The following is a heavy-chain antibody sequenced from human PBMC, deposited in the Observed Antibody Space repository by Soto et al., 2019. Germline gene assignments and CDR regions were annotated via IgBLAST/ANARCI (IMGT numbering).Heavy chain of an antibody. CDR1: GGSISSSSW. Sequence: SETLSLTCAVSGGSISSSSWWTWVRLPPGKGLEWIGEIYHSGSTNYNPPLKTRVTISVDKSKNLFSLKLGSVTAADTAVYYCVSRDYEGFRDWGQGTVVTVSS. D-gene: IGHD3-16*01. CDR3: VSRDYEGFRD. J-gene: IGHJ4*02. CDR2: IYHSGST. V-gene: IGHV4-4*02.